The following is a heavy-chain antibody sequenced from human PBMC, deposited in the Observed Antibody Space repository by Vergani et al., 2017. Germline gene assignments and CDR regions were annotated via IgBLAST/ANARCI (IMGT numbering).Heavy chain of an antibody. CDR3: ASGYYNSSATDAFDI. V-gene: IGHV1-69*02. Sequence: VQLVQSGAEVKKPGSSVKVSCKASGGTFSSYTISWVRQAPGQGLEWMGRIIPILGIANYGQKFQGRVTITADKSTSTAYMELSSLRSEDTAVYYCASGYYNSSATDAFDIWGQGTMVTVSS. CDR1: GGTFSSYT. D-gene: IGHD3-22*01. CDR2: IIPILGIA. J-gene: IGHJ3*02.